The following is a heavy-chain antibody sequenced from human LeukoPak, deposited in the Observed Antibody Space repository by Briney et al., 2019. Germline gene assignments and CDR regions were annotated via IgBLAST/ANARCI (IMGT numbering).Heavy chain of an antibody. Sequence: GGSLRLSCAASGFTFSTHAMIWVRQAPGKGPEWVSCITGSGTGTYYTDSVKGRFTTSRDNSNNTLYMQVNSLRADDAAVYYCARKGSSSGGPNFDFWGQGTLVTVSS. J-gene: IGHJ4*02. CDR2: ITGSGTGT. V-gene: IGHV3-23*01. D-gene: IGHD6-6*01. CDR3: ARKGSSSGGPNFDF. CDR1: GFTFSTHA.